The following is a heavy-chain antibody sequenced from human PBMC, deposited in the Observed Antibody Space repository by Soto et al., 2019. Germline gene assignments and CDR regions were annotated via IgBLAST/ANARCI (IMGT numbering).Heavy chain of an antibody. V-gene: IGHV3-23*01. Sequence: GGSPRLSCAAFGFTFSSYSMSWVRQPPGKGLEWVSGFRTSGDGGTTYYADSVKGRFTISRDNSKNMLFLQMNSLRAEDTAIYYCAKKVNSGPGSQYFDYWGQGTLVTVSS. CDR1: GFTFSSYS. J-gene: IGHJ4*02. D-gene: IGHD3-10*01. CDR2: FRTSGDGGTT. CDR3: AKKVNSGPGSQYFDY.